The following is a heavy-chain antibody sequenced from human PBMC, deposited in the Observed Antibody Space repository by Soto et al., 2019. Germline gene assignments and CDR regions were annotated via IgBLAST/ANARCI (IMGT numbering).Heavy chain of an antibody. V-gene: IGHV1-18*01. CDR2: ISAYNGNT. CDR3: ARSRGIAVAGTWLDP. D-gene: IGHD6-19*01. Sequence: QVQLVQSGAEVKKPGASVKVSCKASGYTFTSYGISWVRQAPGQGLEWMGWISAYNGNTNYAQKLQGRVTMTTDTSTSTPYMELRSLRSDDTAVYYCARSRGIAVAGTWLDPWGQGTLVTVSS. J-gene: IGHJ5*02. CDR1: GYTFTSYG.